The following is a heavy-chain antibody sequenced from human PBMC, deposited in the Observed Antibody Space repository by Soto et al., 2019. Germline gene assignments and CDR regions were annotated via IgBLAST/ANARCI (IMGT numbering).Heavy chain of an antibody. V-gene: IGHV4-59*01. J-gene: IGHJ4*02. CDR2: IYYSGST. CDR3: ARLYGSGSYLDY. D-gene: IGHD3-10*01. Sequence: SGTLSLTFPGSVCAISIYYWSWVRQPPGKGLEWIGYIYYSGSTNYNPSLKSRVTISVDTSKNQFSLKLSSVTAADTAVYYCARLYGSGSYLDYWGQGTLVTVPS. CDR1: VCAISIYY.